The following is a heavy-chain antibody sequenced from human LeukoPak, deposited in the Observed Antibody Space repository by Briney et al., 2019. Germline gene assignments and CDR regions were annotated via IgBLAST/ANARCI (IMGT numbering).Heavy chain of an antibody. Sequence: HRGSLRLSCAASGFTFSYYSMNWVRQAPGTGLEWISYIRSSGGTVYYADSVKGRFTISRDDAKDSLYLQMNSLRDEDTAVYYCARPNARGEYGMDVWGQGTTVTVSS. J-gene: IGHJ6*02. CDR1: GFTFSYYS. D-gene: IGHD2-21*01. CDR3: ARPNARGEYGMDV. V-gene: IGHV3-48*02. CDR2: IRSSGGTV.